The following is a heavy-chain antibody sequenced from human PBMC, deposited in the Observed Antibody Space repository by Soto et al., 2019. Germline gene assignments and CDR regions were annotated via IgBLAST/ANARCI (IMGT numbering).Heavy chain of an antibody. CDR3: ARATPVDY. D-gene: IGHD4-17*01. CDR2: ISSSSSYI. Sequence: GGSLRLSCAASGFTFSSYSMNWVRQAPGKGLEWVSSISSSSSYIDYADAVKGRLTISRDNAKDSLYLQMNSLRAEDTAVYYCARATPVDYWGQGTLVTVSS. CDR1: GFTFSSYS. V-gene: IGHV3-21*01. J-gene: IGHJ4*02.